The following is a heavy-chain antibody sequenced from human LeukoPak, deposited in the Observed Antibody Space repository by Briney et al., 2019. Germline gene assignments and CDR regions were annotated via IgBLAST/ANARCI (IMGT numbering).Heavy chain of an antibody. CDR3: AREFSRGYYYDSSGHQD. CDR2: INHSGST. D-gene: IGHD3-22*01. V-gene: IGHV4-34*01. J-gene: IGHJ4*02. Sequence: SETLSLTCAVYGGSFSGYYWSWIRQPPGKGLEWIGEINHSGSTNYNPSLKSRVTISVDTSKNQFSLKLSSVTAADTAVYYCAREFSRGYYYDSSGHQDWGQGTLVTVSS. CDR1: GGSFSGYY.